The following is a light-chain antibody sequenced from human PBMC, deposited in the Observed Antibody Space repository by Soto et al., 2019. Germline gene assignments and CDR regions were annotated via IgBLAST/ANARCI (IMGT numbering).Light chain of an antibody. CDR1: NSDVGSYYL. Sequence: QSALTQPASVSGSPGQSITISCTGTNSDVGSYYLVSWYQQHPGKAPKLMIYEGSKRPSGVSSRFSGPKSDNTASLTISGLQTEDEADYYCCTYAADSTFVIFGGGTKSPS. V-gene: IGLV2-23*01. CDR2: EGS. CDR3: CTYAADSTFVI. J-gene: IGLJ2*01.